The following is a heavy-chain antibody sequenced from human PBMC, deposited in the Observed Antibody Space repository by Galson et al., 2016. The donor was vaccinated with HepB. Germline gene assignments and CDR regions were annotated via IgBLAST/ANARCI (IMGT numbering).Heavy chain of an antibody. D-gene: IGHD3-3*01. CDR1: GGSISSYY. CDR2: IYYSGST. V-gene: IGHV4-59*01. J-gene: IGHJ6*02. Sequence: ETLSLTCTVSGGSISSYYWSWIRQPPGKGLEWIGCIYYSGSTNYNPSLKSRVTISVDTTKNQFSLKLSSVPAAATAVYHCARGMLGGAFWIGYYKGLYYYYGMEVGGQGTTVTVSS. CDR3: ARGMLGGAFWIGYYKGLYYYYGMEV.